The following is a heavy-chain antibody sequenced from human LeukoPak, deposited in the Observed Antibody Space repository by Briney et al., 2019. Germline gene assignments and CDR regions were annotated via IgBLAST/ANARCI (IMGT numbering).Heavy chain of an antibody. J-gene: IGHJ4*02. D-gene: IGHD1-26*01. Sequence: GGSLRLSCVTSGFSFDNYGMSWVRRAPGKGLEWISYFSSRKNIVNYADSVKGRFTISRDKAKTSLYLQMNSLRAEDTAVYYCVRDQQWESPHYFDFWGQGTPVTVSS. V-gene: IGHV3-48*01. CDR3: VRDQQWESPHYFDF. CDR1: GFSFDNYG. CDR2: FSSRKNIV.